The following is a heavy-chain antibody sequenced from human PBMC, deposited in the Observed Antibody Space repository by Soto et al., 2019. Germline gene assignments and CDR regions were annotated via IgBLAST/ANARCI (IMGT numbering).Heavy chain of an antibody. D-gene: IGHD3-16*01. CDR1: GFTFSSYA. V-gene: IGHV3-64*01. Sequence: EVQLVESGGGLVQPGGSLRLSCAASGFTFSSYAMHWVRQAPGKGLEYVSAISSNGGSTYYANSVKGRFTISRDNSKITLYLQMGSLRAEDMAVYYCAREGGGYYFDYWGQGTLVTVSS. CDR2: ISSNGGST. CDR3: AREGGGYYFDY. J-gene: IGHJ4*02.